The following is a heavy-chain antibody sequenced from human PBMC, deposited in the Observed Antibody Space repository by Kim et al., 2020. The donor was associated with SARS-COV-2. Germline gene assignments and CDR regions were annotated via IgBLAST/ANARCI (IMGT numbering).Heavy chain of an antibody. CDR3: ARGPYYYDSSGYHLGAFDI. Sequence: ASVKVSCKASGYTFTSYAMHWVRQAPGQRLEWMGWINAGNGNTKYSQKFQGRVTITRDTSASTAYMELSSLRSEDTAVYYCARGPYYYDSSGYHLGAFDIWGQGTMVTVSS. CDR1: GYTFTSYA. V-gene: IGHV1-3*01. J-gene: IGHJ3*02. CDR2: INAGNGNT. D-gene: IGHD3-22*01.